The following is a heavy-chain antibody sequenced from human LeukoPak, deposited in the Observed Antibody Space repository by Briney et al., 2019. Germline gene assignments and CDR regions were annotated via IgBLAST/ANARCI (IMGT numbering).Heavy chain of an antibody. CDR1: GFTFSSYS. Sequence: GGSLRLSCAASGFTFSSYSMNWVRQAPGKGLEWVSSISSSSSYIYYADSVKGRFTISRDNAKNSLYLQMNSLRAEDTAVYYCARGERYCSSTSCHNGYDLFDYWGQGTLVTVSS. CDR3: ARGERYCSSTSCHNGYDLFDY. J-gene: IGHJ4*02. D-gene: IGHD2-2*01. V-gene: IGHV3-21*01. CDR2: ISSSSSYI.